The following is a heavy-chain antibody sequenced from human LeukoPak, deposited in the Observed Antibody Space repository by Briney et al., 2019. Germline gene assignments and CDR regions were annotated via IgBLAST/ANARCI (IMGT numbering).Heavy chain of an antibody. J-gene: IGHJ4*02. V-gene: IGHV1-69*13. CDR2: IIPIFGTA. Sequence: ASVKVSCKASGYTFTSYDINWVRQAPGQGLEWMGGIIPIFGTANYAQKFQGRVTITADESTSTAYMELSSLRSEDTAVYYCARDGSTTVTSSYYFDYWGQGTLVTVSS. CDR3: ARDGSTTVTSSYYFDY. D-gene: IGHD4-17*01. CDR1: GYTFTSYD.